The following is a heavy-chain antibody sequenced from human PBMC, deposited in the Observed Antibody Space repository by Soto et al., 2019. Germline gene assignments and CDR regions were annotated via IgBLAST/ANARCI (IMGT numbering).Heavy chain of an antibody. J-gene: IGHJ6*02. CDR1: GYTFTSYG. D-gene: IGHD2-15*01. CDR3: ARVGWSGGSSSSYCYGRDV. CDR2: ISAYNGNT. V-gene: IGHV1-18*04. Sequence: ASVKVSCKASGYTFTSYGISWVRQAPGQGLEWMGWISAYNGNTNYAQKLQGRVTMTTDTSTSTAYMELRSLRSDDTAVYYCARVGWSGGSSSSYCYGRDVCRQRTTGSAAS.